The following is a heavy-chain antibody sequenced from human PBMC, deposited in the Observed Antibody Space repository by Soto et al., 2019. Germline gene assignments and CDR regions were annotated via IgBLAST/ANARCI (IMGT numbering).Heavy chain of an antibody. V-gene: IGHV1-8*01. D-gene: IGHD2-15*01. J-gene: IGHJ5*02. CDR1: GYTFTSYD. CDR2: MNPNSGNP. Sequence: QVQRVQSGAEVKKPGASVKVSCKASGYTFTSYDINWVRQATGQGLEWMGWMNPNSGNPGYAQKFQGRVTMTRNTSISTADMELSSLRSEDTAVYYCARLAVVDVTPNWFDPWGQGTMVSVSS. CDR3: ARLAVVDVTPNWFDP.